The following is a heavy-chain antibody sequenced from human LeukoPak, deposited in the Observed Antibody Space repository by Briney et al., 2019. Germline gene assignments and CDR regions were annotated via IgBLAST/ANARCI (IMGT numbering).Heavy chain of an antibody. V-gene: IGHV4-39*01. J-gene: IGHJ6*03. D-gene: IGHD3-10*01. CDR2: IYYTGTT. CDR1: GGSISSSSYY. Sequence: SETLSLTCTVSGGSISSSSYYWGWVRQPPGKGLEWVGSIYYTGTTYYNPSLQSRVTISVDTSKNQFSLKLSSVIAADTAVYYCARRFTGGSYYMDVWGKGTTVTVSS. CDR3: ARRFTGGSYYMDV.